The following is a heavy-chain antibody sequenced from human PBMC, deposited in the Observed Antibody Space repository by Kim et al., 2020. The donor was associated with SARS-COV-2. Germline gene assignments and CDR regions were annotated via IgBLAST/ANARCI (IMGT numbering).Heavy chain of an antibody. D-gene: IGHD5-12*01. V-gene: IGHV3-9*01. CDR2: ISWNSGSI. CDR1: GFTFDDYA. Sequence: GGSLRLSCAASGFTFDDYAMHWVRQAPGKGLEWVSGISWNSGSIGYADSVKGRFTISRDNAKNSLYLQMNSLRAEDTALYYCAKDMSRWLPASYYFDYWGQGTLVTVSS. J-gene: IGHJ4*02. CDR3: AKDMSRWLPASYYFDY.